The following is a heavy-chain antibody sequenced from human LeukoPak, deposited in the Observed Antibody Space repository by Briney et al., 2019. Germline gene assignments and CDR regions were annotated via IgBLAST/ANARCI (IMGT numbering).Heavy chain of an antibody. CDR2: IKQDGSEK. J-gene: IGHJ3*02. CDR3: ARVGSLITMVRGGGAFDI. D-gene: IGHD3-10*01. V-gene: IGHV3-7*01. CDR1: GFTFSSYW. Sequence: GGSLRLSCAASGFTFSSYWMSWVRQAPGKGLEWVANIKQDGSEKYYVDSVKGRFTISRDNAKNSLYLQMNSLRAEDTAVYYCARVGSLITMVRGGGAFDIWGQGTMVTVSS.